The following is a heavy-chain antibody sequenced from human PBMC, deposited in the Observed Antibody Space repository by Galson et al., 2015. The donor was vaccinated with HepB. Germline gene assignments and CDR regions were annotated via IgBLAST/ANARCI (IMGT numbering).Heavy chain of an antibody. CDR2: ISSSSSYI. CDR1: GFTFSSYS. V-gene: IGHV3-21*01. CDR3: ARRGAAAGTPNYGMDV. J-gene: IGHJ6*02. Sequence: SLRLSCAASGFTFSSYSMNWVRQAPGKGLEWVSSISSSSSYIYYADSVKGRFTISRDNAKNSLYLQMNSLRAEDTAVYYCARRGAAAGTPNYGMDVWGQGTTVTVSS. D-gene: IGHD6-13*01.